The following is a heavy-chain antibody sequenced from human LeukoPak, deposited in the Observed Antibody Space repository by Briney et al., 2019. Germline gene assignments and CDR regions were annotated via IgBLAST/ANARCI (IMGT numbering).Heavy chain of an antibody. D-gene: IGHD3-22*01. V-gene: IGHV3-7*01. CDR3: ASSRYDSSGYYGIIAY. CDR1: GFTFSSYS. Sequence: GGSLRLSCAASGFTFSSYSMNWVRQAPGKGLEWVANIKQDGSEKYYVDSVKGRFTISRDNAKNSLYLQMNSLRAEDTAVYYCASSRYDSSGYYGIIAYWGQGTLVTVSS. J-gene: IGHJ4*02. CDR2: IKQDGSEK.